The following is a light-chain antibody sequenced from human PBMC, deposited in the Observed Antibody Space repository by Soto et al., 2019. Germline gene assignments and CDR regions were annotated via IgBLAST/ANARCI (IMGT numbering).Light chain of an antibody. CDR1: SSNIGARYD. V-gene: IGLV1-40*01. CDR2: DTS. CDR3: SSYAGIGV. J-gene: IGLJ3*02. Sequence: QSVLTQPPSVSGAPGQRVTISCTGNSSNIGARYDVHWYQHLPGTAPKLLVYDTSNRPSGVPDRFSGSKSGTSASLAITGLQAEDEADYYCSSYAGIGVFGGGTKLTVL.